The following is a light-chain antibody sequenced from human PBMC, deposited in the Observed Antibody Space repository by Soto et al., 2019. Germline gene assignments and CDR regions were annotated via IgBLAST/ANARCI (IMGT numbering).Light chain of an antibody. CDR1: RSLFDCDDGNTY. V-gene: IGKV2-40*01. J-gene: IGKJ4*01. CDR3: MQRIEFPLT. CDR2: TVS. Sequence: VMTQAPLSLPVTPGEPASMSCRSSRSLFDCDDGNTYLDWYLQKPGQSPQLLIYTVSYRASGVPDRFSGSGSGTDFTLKISRVEAEDVGVYYCMQRIEFPLTFGGGTKVDIK.